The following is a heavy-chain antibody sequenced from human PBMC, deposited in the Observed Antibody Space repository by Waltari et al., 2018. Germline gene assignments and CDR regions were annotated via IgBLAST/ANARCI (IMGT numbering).Heavy chain of an antibody. Sequence: QVQLVESGGGVVQPGRSLSVSCAASGFTFITYGMHWVRQAPGKGLEWVAVISNDGSYKYYADSVKGRFTISRDNSKHTLYLQMNSLRTEDTALYHCVRSDFDYWGQGTLVTVSS. J-gene: IGHJ4*02. V-gene: IGHV3-30*03. CDR1: GFTFITYG. CDR3: VRSDFDY. CDR2: ISNDGSYK.